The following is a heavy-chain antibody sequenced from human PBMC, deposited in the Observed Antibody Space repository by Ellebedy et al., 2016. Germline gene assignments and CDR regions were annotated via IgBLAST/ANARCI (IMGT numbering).Heavy chain of an antibody. CDR3: ATLVGYDYGDYDDY. J-gene: IGHJ4*02. Sequence: ASVKVSCKVSGYTLTELSMHWVRQAPGKGLEWMGGFDPEDGETIYAQKFQGRVTMTEDTSTDIAYMGLRSLRSEETAVYYCATLVGYDYGDYDDYWGQGTLVTVSS. CDR1: GYTLTELS. V-gene: IGHV1-24*01. CDR2: FDPEDGET. D-gene: IGHD4-17*01.